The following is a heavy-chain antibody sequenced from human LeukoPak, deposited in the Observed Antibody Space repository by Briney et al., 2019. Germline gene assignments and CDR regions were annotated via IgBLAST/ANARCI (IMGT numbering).Heavy chain of an antibody. V-gene: IGHV1-2*02. Sequence: ASVKVSCKASGYTFTGYYMHWVRQAPGQGLEWMGWINPNSGGTNYAQKLQGRVAMTTDTSTSTAYMELRSLRSDDTAVYYCARDLDSSEGVSFDYWGQGTLVTVSS. CDR1: GYTFTGYY. CDR3: ARDLDSSEGVSFDY. D-gene: IGHD6-6*01. CDR2: INPNSGGT. J-gene: IGHJ4*02.